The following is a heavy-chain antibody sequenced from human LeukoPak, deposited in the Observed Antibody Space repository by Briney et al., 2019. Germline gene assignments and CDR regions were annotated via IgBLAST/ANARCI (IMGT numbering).Heavy chain of an antibody. CDR2: TSSSSSTI. V-gene: IGHV3-48*01. CDR3: ARGEYYGSGSWGNEVGLFDY. D-gene: IGHD3-10*01. Sequence: PGGSLRLSCAASGFTFSSYSMNWVRQAPGKGLEWVSYTSSSSSTIYYADSVKGRFTISRDNAKNSLYLQMNSLRAEDTAVYYCARGEYYGSGSWGNEVGLFDYWGQGTLVTVSS. CDR1: GFTFSSYS. J-gene: IGHJ4*02.